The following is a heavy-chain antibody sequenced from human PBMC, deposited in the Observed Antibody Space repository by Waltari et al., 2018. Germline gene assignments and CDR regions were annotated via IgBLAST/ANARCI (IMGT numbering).Heavy chain of an antibody. CDR3: ARDYDQDWFDP. J-gene: IGHJ5*02. V-gene: IGHV4-4*07. CDR1: GGSVSDFY. CDR2: IHISGRT. Sequence: QVQLQESGPGLVRPSETLSLTCTVSGGSVSDFYWTWIRQPPGGGLEWIGRIHISGRTDYHPSLKSRVSMSVDTSKNQFSLKLSSVTAADTAVYYCARDYDQDWFDPWGQGTLVTVSS. D-gene: IGHD3-22*01.